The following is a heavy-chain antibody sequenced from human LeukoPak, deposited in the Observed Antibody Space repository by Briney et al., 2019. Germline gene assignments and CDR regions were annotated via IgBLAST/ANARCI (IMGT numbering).Heavy chain of an antibody. D-gene: IGHD5-24*01. V-gene: IGHV3-7*02. CDR1: GFTFSSYW. CDR3: ARSRDHGFAI. CDR2: IKEDASDK. Sequence: GGSLRLSCAASGFTFSSYWMSWVRQVPGKGPEWVANIKEDASDKYYVDSVKGRFTISRDNAKNSLYLQMNSLRAEDTAVYYCARSRDHGFAICGQGTMVTVSS. J-gene: IGHJ3*02.